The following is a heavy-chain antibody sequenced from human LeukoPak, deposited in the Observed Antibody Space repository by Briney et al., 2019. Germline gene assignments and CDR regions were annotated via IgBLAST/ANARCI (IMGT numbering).Heavy chain of an antibody. D-gene: IGHD3-22*01. V-gene: IGHV4-59*01. J-gene: IGHJ3*02. Sequence: SETLSLTCTVSGGSISSYYWSWIRQPLGKGLEWIGYIYYSGSTNYNPSLKSRVTISVDTSKNQFSLRLTSVTAADTAVYYCARGSGYNDAFDIWGQGTMVTVSS. CDR1: GGSISSYY. CDR3: ARGSGYNDAFDI. CDR2: IYYSGST.